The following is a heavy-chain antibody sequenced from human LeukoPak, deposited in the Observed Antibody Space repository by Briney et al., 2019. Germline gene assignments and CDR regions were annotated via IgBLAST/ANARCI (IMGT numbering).Heavy chain of an antibody. V-gene: IGHV3-21*01. CDR1: GFTFSSYS. D-gene: IGHD6-19*01. Sequence: GGSLRLSCAASGFTFSSYSMNWVRQAPGKGLEWVSSISSSSSYIYYADSVKGRFTISRGNAKNSLYLQMNSLRAEDTAVYYCARNVAGRFDYWGQGTLVTVSS. CDR3: ARNVAGRFDY. J-gene: IGHJ4*02. CDR2: ISSSSSYI.